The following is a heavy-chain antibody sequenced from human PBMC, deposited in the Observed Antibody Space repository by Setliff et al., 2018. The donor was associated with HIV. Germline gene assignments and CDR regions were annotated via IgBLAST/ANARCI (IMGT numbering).Heavy chain of an antibody. D-gene: IGHD3-10*01. V-gene: IGHV1-69*13. CDR2: IIPLFGTT. CDR3: ATVFYYDSESFSLDY. Sequence: SVKVSCKASGGTFNNYAISWVRQAPGQGLEWVGGIIPLFGTTNYALKFQSRVTMTANESTNTAHMELSSLRSADTAMYYCATVFYYDSESFSLDYWGQGMLVTVSS. CDR1: GGTFNNYA. J-gene: IGHJ4*02.